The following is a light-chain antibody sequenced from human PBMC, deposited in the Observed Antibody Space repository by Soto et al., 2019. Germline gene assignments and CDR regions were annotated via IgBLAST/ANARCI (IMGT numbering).Light chain of an antibody. Sequence: QSVLTQPRSVSGSPGQSVTISCTGTSDYVSWYQQHPGKAPKLMVYDVTRRPSGVPNRFSGSKSGNTASLTISGLQADDEADYYCCSFAGSYTSYVFGTGTKLTVL. J-gene: IGLJ1*01. CDR1: SDY. CDR3: CSFAGSYTSYV. V-gene: IGLV2-11*01. CDR2: DVT.